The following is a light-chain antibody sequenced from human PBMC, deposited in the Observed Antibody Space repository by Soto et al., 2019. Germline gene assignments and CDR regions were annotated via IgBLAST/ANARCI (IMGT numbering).Light chain of an antibody. CDR3: QSYDSSLSGSEV. V-gene: IGLV1-40*01. CDR2: DND. Sequence: QCVLTQPPSVSGAPGQRVTISCTWSSSNIGAGHDVHWYQQLPGTAPKLLIYDNDNRPSGVPDRFSGSKSGTSASLAITGLQAEDEADYYCQSYDSSLSGSEVFGIGTKV. J-gene: IGLJ1*01. CDR1: SSNIGAGHD.